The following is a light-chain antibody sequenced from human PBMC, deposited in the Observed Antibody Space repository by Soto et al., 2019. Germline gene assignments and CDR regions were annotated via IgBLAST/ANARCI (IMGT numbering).Light chain of an antibody. CDR2: SAA. Sequence: DIQMTQSPSSLSASVGDRVTITCRASQDIRNYLGWYQQKPGKAPKRLIYSAATLESGVPSRFSGSGSGTEFTLTIRSLQAEDFAIYYSLQHNPFPRTLGQGTKVEIK. V-gene: IGKV1-17*01. CDR1: QDIRNY. CDR3: LQHNPFPRT. J-gene: IGKJ1*01.